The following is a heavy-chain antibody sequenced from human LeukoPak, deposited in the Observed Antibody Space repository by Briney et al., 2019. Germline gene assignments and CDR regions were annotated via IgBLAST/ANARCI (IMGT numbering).Heavy chain of an antibody. CDR1: GFTLSSYW. CDR3: AEAQGGVILPDYFHH. D-gene: IGHD3-16*02. Sequence: RGSLRLSCAASGFTLSSYWIHWVRPAPGEGLVWVSRINPDGSRTDYADSVKGRFTISRDNTKNTVDLQMNSLRADDTAVYFWAEAQGGVILPDYFHHWGQGTLVTVSS. CDR2: INPDGSRT. V-gene: IGHV3-74*01. J-gene: IGHJ1*01.